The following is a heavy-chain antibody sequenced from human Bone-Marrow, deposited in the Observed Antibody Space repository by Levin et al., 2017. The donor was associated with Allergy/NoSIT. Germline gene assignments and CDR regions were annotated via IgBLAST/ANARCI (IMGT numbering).Heavy chain of an antibody. CDR3: ARGQVTSGNYYYYYMDV. CDR2: INSDGSST. CDR1: GFTFSSYW. Sequence: QPGGSLRLSCAASGFTFSSYWMHWVRQAPGKGLVWVSRINSDGSSTSYADSVKGRFTISRDNAKNTLYVQMSSLRAEDTAVYYCARGQVTSGNYYYYYMDVWGKGTTVTVSS. V-gene: IGHV3-74*01. J-gene: IGHJ6*03. D-gene: IGHD3-10*01.